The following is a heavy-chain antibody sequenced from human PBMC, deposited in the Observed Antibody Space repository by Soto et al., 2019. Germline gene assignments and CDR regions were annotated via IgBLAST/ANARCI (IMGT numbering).Heavy chain of an antibody. V-gene: IGHV5-51*01. CDR2: IYPGDSDT. CDR1: GYSFTSYW. CDR3: ARGAYCSSTSCEGYYYYGMDV. D-gene: IGHD2-2*01. Sequence: PGESLKISCKGSGYSFTSYWIGWVRQMPGKGLEWMGIIYPGDSDTRYSPSFQGQVTISADKSISTAYLQWSSLKASDTAMYYCARGAYCSSTSCEGYYYYGMDVWGKGTTVTVSS. J-gene: IGHJ6*04.